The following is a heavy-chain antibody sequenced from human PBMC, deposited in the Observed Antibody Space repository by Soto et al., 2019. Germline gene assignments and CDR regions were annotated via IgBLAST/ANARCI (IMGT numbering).Heavy chain of an antibody. J-gene: IGHJ6*02. CDR2: INPSGGST. CDR3: ARDLGTVTTSYYYYYGMDV. Sequence: ASVKVSCKASGYTFTSYYRQWVRQAPGQGLEWMGIINPSGGSTSYAQKFQGRVTMTRDTSTSTVYMELSSLGSEDTAVYYCARDLGTVTTSYYYYYGMDVWGQGTTVTVSS. CDR1: GYTFTSYY. V-gene: IGHV1-46*01. D-gene: IGHD4-17*01.